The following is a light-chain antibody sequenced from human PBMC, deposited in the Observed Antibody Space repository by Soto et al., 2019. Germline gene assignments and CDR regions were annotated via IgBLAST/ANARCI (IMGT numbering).Light chain of an antibody. CDR2: AAS. V-gene: IGKV1-17*03. CDR1: QDIGNS. CDR3: LQHNGYPFT. Sequence: DIQMTQSPSAVSASVGDRVTITCRASQDIGNSLAWFQQKPGKVPERLIYAASTLQSGVPSRFSGSRSGTEFTLPISRLQPEDFETYYCLQHNGYPFTFGPGTKVD. J-gene: IGKJ3*01.